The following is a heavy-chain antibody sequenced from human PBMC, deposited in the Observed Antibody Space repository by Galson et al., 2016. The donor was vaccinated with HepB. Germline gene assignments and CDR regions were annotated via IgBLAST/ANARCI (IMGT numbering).Heavy chain of an antibody. J-gene: IGHJ2*01. CDR1: GYTFTDYV. D-gene: IGHD2-15*01. CDR2: INPSSVDP. Sequence: SVKVSCKASGYTFTDYVIHWVRQAPGQGLEWMGRINPSSVDPTYAQNFQGRVTLTRDTSISTAYMELTSLTADDTAVYYCARVISVRRHLYFDVWGHGTLVTVSS. V-gene: IGHV1-2*06. CDR3: ARVISVRRHLYFDV.